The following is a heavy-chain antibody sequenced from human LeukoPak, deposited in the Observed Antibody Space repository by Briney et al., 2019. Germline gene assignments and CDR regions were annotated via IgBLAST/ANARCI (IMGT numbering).Heavy chain of an antibody. CDR1: GGTFSSYT. V-gene: IGHV1-69*04. Sequence: EASVKVSCKASGGTFSSYTISWVRQAPGQGLEWMGRIIPILGIANYAQKFQGRVTITADKSTSTAYMELSSLRSEDTAVYYCARDLGEAPYYYYGMDVWGQGTTVTVSS. CDR3: ARDLGEAPYYYYGMDV. J-gene: IGHJ6*02. CDR2: IIPILGIA. D-gene: IGHD3-16*01.